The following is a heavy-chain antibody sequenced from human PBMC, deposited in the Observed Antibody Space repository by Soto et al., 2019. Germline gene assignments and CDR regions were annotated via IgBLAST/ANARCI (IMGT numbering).Heavy chain of an antibody. CDR1: GFTFSSHE. Sequence: EVQLVESGGGLVQPGESLRLSCAASGFTFSSHEMAWVRQAPGQGLEWVSYISSSGSTIKYADSVKGRFTISRDNAGNSLYLQMHSLRAEDTAVYYCAGGVMYSGSYQDWGQGTLVTVSS. CDR3: AGGVMYSGSYQD. CDR2: ISSSGSTI. J-gene: IGHJ4*02. V-gene: IGHV3-48*03. D-gene: IGHD1-26*01.